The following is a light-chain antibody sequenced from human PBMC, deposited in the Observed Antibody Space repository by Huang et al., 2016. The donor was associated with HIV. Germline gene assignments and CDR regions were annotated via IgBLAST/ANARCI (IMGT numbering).Light chain of an antibody. J-gene: IGKJ4*01. Sequence: DIVMTQSPDSLAVSLGERATINCKSSQSVLYSSNNNNYLAWYQQKPGQPPKLLIYWAYTRESGVPDRVSGSGSGTDFTLTINSLQAEDVAVYYCQQYYSAPPTFGGGTRVEIK. CDR1: QSVLYSSNNNNY. CDR2: WAY. V-gene: IGKV4-1*01. CDR3: QQYYSAPPT.